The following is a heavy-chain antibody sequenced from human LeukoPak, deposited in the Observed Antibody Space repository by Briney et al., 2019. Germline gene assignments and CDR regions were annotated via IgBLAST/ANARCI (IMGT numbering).Heavy chain of an antibody. V-gene: IGHV4-59*01. CDR2: IYYSGST. J-gene: IGHJ6*02. D-gene: IGHD1-1*01. CDR3: ARGGYGTRYGMDV. CDR1: GSSISSYY. Sequence: PSETLSLTCTVSGSSISSYYWSWIRQPPGKGLEWIGYIYYSGSTNYNPSLKSRVTISVDTSKNQFSLKLSSVTAADTAVYYCARGGYGTRYGMDVWGQGTTVTVSS.